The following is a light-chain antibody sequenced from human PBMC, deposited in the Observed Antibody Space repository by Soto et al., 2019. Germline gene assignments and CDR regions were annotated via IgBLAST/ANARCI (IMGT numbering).Light chain of an antibody. CDR1: SSDIGAYNY. V-gene: IGLV2-14*03. Sequence: QSALTQPASVSGSPGQSITISCTGTSSDIGAYNYVSWYQQHPGKAPKLMIYDVSHRPSGVPVRFSGSKSGNTASLTISGLQAEDETEYYCSSYPGSTTPWVFGGGTKVTVL. CDR3: SSYPGSTTPWV. J-gene: IGLJ3*02. CDR2: DVS.